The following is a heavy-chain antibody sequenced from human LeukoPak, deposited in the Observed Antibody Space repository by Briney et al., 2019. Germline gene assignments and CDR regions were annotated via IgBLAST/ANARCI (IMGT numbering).Heavy chain of an antibody. J-gene: IGHJ4*02. Sequence: PQASVKVSCKASGFTFTSSAVQWVRQARGQRLEWIGWIVVGSGNTNYAQKFQERVTITRDMFTSTAYMELSSLRSEDTAVYYCARGITIFGVAPPGYWGQGTLVTVSS. D-gene: IGHD3-3*01. V-gene: IGHV1-58*01. CDR2: IVVGSGNT. CDR3: ARGITIFGVAPPGY. CDR1: GFTFTSSA.